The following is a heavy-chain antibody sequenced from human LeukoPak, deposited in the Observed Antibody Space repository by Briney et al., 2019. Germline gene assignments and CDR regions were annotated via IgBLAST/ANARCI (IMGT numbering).Heavy chain of an antibody. CDR3: ARLGAGPTYYDFWSGYSSFYFDY. V-gene: IGHV4-34*01. CDR1: GGSISGYY. CDR2: INHSGST. J-gene: IGHJ4*02. Sequence: SETLSLTCAVYGGSISGYYWSWIRQPPGKGLEWIGEINHSGSTNYNPSLKSRVTISVDTSKNQFSLKLSSVTAADTAVYYCARLGAGPTYYDFWSGYSSFYFDYWGQGTLVTVSS. D-gene: IGHD3-3*01.